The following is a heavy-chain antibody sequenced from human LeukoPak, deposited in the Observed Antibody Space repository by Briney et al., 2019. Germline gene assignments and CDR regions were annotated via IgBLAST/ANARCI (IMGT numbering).Heavy chain of an antibody. Sequence: ASVKVSCKASGFTFTVYYIHWVRQAPGQGLGWMGWINANSGGTNYAQQFQGRVTMTMDTSISTAYMELSRLRSDDTAMYYCARDSSTVTTPYFDFWGQGTLVTVSS. CDR2: INANSGGT. J-gene: IGHJ4*02. D-gene: IGHD4-4*01. CDR3: ARDSSTVTTPYFDF. V-gene: IGHV1-2*02. CDR1: GFTFTVYY.